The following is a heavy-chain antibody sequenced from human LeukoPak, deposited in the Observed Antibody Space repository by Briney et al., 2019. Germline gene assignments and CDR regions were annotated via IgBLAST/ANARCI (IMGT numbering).Heavy chain of an antibody. Sequence: SETLSLTCTVSGGSISSYYWSWIRQPPGKGLEWIGYIYYSGSTNCNPSLKSRVTISVDTSKNQFSLKLSSVTAADTAVYYCARETAAGTVDYWGQGTLVTVSS. J-gene: IGHJ4*02. CDR1: GGSISSYY. D-gene: IGHD6-13*01. V-gene: IGHV4-59*01. CDR2: IYYSGST. CDR3: ARETAAGTVDY.